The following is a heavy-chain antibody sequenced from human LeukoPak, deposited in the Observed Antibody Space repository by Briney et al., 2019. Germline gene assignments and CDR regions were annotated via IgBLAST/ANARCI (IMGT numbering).Heavy chain of an antibody. D-gene: IGHD4-23*01. CDR1: EFPVNNSY. J-gene: IGHJ4*02. CDR3: AKDMITTVVTPDVWLYDY. V-gene: IGHV3-53*01. Sequence: PGGSLNLSCAASEFPVNNSYMSWVRQAPGKGLEGVSIIYNGGNTYYADSVKGRFTISRDNSKNTLYLQMNSVRAEDTAVYYCAKDMITTVVTPDVWLYDYWGQGTLVTVSS. CDR2: IYNGGNT.